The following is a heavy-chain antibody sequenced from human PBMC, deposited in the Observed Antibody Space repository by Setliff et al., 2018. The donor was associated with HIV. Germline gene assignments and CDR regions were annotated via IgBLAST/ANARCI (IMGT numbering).Heavy chain of an antibody. CDR2: IYFSGST. CDR1: GVSISSSSYF. Sequence: SETLSLTCAVSGVSISSSSYFWGWIRRPPGTGLDWIGSIYFSGSTYYNPSLKSRVFISVDLSINQFSLKLTSVTAADTAVYYCARRSIVGSTRGYYYYALDVWGQGTTVTVSS. D-gene: IGHD2-21*01. J-gene: IGHJ6*02. V-gene: IGHV4-39*01. CDR3: ARRSIVGSTRGYYYYALDV.